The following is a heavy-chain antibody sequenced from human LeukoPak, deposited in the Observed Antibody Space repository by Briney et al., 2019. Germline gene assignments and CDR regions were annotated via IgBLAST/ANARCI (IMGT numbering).Heavy chain of an antibody. CDR2: ISSFSGTI. CDR3: VRDQGGSSSH. J-gene: IGHJ4*02. D-gene: IGHD6-6*01. Sequence: GGSLRLSCAASGLTFSFYSMNWVRQAPGKGLEWVSYISSFSGTINYAGSVKGRFTISRDNAKNSLYLQMNSLRADDTAVYYCVRDQGGSSSHWGQGTLVTVSS. CDR1: GLTFSFYS. V-gene: IGHV3-48*01.